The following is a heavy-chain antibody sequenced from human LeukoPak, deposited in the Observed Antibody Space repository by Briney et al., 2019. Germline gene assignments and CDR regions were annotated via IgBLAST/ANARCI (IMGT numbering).Heavy chain of an antibody. CDR2: IYYSGST. D-gene: IGHD3-22*01. J-gene: IGHJ4*02. CDR3: ARGDYYDSSGVFDY. V-gene: IGHV4-31*03. CDR1: GGSISSGGYY. Sequence: PSETLSLTCTVSGGSISSGGYYWSWIRQHPGKGLEWIGYIYYSGSTYYNPSLKSRVTISVDTSKNQFSLKLSSVTAADTVVYYCARGDYYDSSGVFDYWGQGTLVTVSS.